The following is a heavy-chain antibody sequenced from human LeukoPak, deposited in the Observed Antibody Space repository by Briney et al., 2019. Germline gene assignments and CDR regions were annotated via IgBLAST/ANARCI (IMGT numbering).Heavy chain of an antibody. CDR2: IYPGDSDT. V-gene: IGHV5-51*01. CDR1: GYGFTSYW. Sequence: GESLKISCRGSGYGFTSYWIGWVRQMPGKGLEWMGIIYPGDSDTRYSPSFQGQVTISADKSISTAYLQWSSLKASDTAMYYCARRKYYYGSGSYSTRFDIWGQGTMVTVSS. D-gene: IGHD3-10*01. CDR3: ARRKYYYGSGSYSTRFDI. J-gene: IGHJ3*02.